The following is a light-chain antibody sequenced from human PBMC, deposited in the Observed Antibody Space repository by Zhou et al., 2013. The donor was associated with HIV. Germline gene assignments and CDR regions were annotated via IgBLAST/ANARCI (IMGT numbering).Light chain of an antibody. V-gene: IGKV3-20*01. J-gene: IGKJ1*01. CDR2: GAS. Sequence: EIVLTQSPGTLSLSPGERATLSCRASHTVTSNYLAWYQHKPGQGPKVLIFGASTRANGIPGRFSGSGSGTDFTLTISRLEPEDVAMYYCQQYGTSPETFGQGTKVEIK. CDR1: HTVTSNY. CDR3: QQYGTSPET.